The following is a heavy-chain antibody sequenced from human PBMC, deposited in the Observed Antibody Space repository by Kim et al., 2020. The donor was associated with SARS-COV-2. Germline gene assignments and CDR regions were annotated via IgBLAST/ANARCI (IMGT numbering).Heavy chain of an antibody. CDR2: ISSSGSTI. Sequence: GGSLRLSCAASGFTFSDYYMSWIRQAPGKGLEWVSYISSSGSTIYYADSVKGRFTISRDNAKNSLYLQMNSLRAEDTAVYYCAGGWTGTTGRNAPEAFDIWGQGTMVTVSS. CDR1: GFTFSDYY. D-gene: IGHD1-1*01. J-gene: IGHJ3*02. CDR3: AGGWTGTTGRNAPEAFDI. V-gene: IGHV3-11*04.